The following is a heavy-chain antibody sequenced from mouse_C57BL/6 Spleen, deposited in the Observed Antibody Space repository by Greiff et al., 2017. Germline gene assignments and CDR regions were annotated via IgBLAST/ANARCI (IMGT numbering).Heavy chain of an antibody. CDR1: GYTFTSYW. CDR3: ARDYYCSRDY. J-gene: IGHJ2*01. D-gene: IGHD1-1*01. V-gene: IGHV1-55*01. Sequence: QVQLQQPGAELVQPGASVKMSCQASGYTFTSYWITWGRQRPGQGLEWIGDIYPGSGSTNYNEMLKSKATLTVDTSSSTVYMQHSSLTSADSAVYYWARDYYCSRDYWGQGTTLTVSS. CDR2: IYPGSGST.